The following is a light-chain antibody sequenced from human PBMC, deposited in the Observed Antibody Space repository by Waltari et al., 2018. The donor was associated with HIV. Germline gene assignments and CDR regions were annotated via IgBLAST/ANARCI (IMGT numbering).Light chain of an antibody. J-gene: IGLJ1*01. CDR3: LAWDSSTFV. CDR1: NLGDKY. Sequence: SYELTQLPSVSVSPGQTASITCSGDNLGDKYACWYQQKPGQSPILVLYQDKKRPSGRPELFSGSNSENTATLTISGTQPMDEGDYYCLAWDSSTFVFGTGTKVTVL. CDR2: QDK. V-gene: IGLV3-1*01.